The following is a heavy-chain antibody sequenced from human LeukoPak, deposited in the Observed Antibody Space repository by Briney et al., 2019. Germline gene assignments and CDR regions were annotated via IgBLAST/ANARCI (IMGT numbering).Heavy chain of an antibody. V-gene: IGHV4-59*01. Sequence: SETLSLTCAVYGGSFSGYYWSWIRQPPGKGLEWIGYIYYSGSTNYNPSLKSRVTISVDTSKNQFSLKLSSVTAADTAVYYCARGLFQAFDIWGQGTMVTVSS. CDR1: GGSFSGYY. CDR2: IYYSGST. J-gene: IGHJ3*02. CDR3: ARGLFQAFDI.